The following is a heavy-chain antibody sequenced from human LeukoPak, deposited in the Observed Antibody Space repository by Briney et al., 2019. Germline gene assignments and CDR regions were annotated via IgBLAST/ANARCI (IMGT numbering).Heavy chain of an antibody. CDR3: ARGANWGSPDY. CDR2: IHYSGST. CDR1: GGSFSGYY. J-gene: IGHJ4*02. V-gene: IGHV4-59*01. Sequence: SETLSLTCAVYGGSFSGYYWSWIRQPPGKGLEWIGYIHYSGSTNYNPSLKSRVTISVDTSKNQLSLKLSSVTAADTAVYYCARGANWGSPDYWGQGTLVTVSS. D-gene: IGHD7-27*01.